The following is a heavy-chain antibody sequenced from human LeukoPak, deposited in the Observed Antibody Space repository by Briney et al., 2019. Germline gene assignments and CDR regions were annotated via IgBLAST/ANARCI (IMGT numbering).Heavy chain of an antibody. Sequence: PGGSLRLSCAASGFTFSGHWMHWVRQVPGKGLVWVSRSKSDGSSTSYADSVKGRFTTSRDNAKNTLYLQMNSLRAEDTAVYYCASEMASGSYISRAFDIWGQGTMVTVSS. CDR2: SKSDGSST. V-gene: IGHV3-74*01. CDR3: ASEMASGSYISRAFDI. D-gene: IGHD1-26*01. CDR1: GFTFSGHW. J-gene: IGHJ3*02.